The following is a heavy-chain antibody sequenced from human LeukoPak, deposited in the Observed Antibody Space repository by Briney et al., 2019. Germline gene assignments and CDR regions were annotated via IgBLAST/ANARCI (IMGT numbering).Heavy chain of an antibody. CDR2: IYSGGST. Sequence: GGSLRLSCAASGFTVSSNYMSWVRQAPGKGLEWVSVIYSGGSTYYADSVKGRFTISGDNSKNTLYLQMNSLRAEDTAVYYCARGSRDGYDFHWGQGTLVTVSS. V-gene: IGHV3-66*01. D-gene: IGHD5-12*01. CDR1: GFTVSSNY. J-gene: IGHJ4*02. CDR3: ARGSRDGYDFH.